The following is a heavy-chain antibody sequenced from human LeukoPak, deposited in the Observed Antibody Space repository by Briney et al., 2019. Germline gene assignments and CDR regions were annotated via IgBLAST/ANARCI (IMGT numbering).Heavy chain of an antibody. CDR2: ISSSGSTI. Sequence: PGGSLRLSCAASGFTFSDYYMSWIRHAPGEGLEWVSYISSSGSTIYYADSVKGRFTISRDNAKNSLYLQMTSLRAEDTAVYYCARVDYYGSGSYTNFDYWGQGTLVTVSS. J-gene: IGHJ4*02. D-gene: IGHD3-10*01. CDR1: GFTFSDYY. CDR3: ARVDYYGSGSYTNFDY. V-gene: IGHV3-11*01.